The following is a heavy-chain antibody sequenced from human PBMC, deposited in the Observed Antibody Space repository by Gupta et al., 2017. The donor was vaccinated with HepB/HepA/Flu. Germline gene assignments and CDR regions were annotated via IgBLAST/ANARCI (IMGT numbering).Heavy chain of an antibody. J-gene: IGHJ5*02. CDR3: ASDHYSNYDAGTGGFDP. Sequence: QVQLVQSGAEVKKPGASVKVSCKASGYTFTSYYMHWVRQAPGQGLEWMGIINPSGGSTSYAQKFQGRVTMTRDTSTSTVYMELSSLRSEDTAVYYCASDHYSNYDAGTGGFDPWGQGTLVTVSS. D-gene: IGHD4-4*01. V-gene: IGHV1-46*01. CDR2: INPSGGST. CDR1: GYTFTSYY.